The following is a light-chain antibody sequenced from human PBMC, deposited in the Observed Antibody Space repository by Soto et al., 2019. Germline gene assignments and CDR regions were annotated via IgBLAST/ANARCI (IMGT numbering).Light chain of an antibody. V-gene: IGKV3-15*01. CDR2: RAS. J-gene: IGKJ1*01. CDR3: QQDNNRPPWT. CDR1: QSVSSD. Sequence: EIVMTQSPATLSVSPGERATLSCRASQSVSSDLAWYQQKPGQAPRLLIFRASTRATGIPARFSGSGSGTEFTLTISSLLSEDVVVYYCQQDNNRPPWTFGQGTKVEIK.